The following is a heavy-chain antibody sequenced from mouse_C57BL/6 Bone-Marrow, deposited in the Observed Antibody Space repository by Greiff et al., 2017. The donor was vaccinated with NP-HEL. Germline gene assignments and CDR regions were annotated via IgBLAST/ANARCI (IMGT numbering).Heavy chain of an antibody. CDR1: GFTFSSYA. V-gene: IGHV5-4*01. Sequence: DVQLVESGGGLVKPGGSLKLSCAASGFTFSSYAMSWVRQTPEKRLEWVATISDGGSYTYYPDNVKGRFTISRDNAKNNLYLQMSHLKSEDTAMYYCASSNPFDYWGQGTTLTVSS. CDR3: ASSNPFDY. J-gene: IGHJ2*01. CDR2: ISDGGSYT. D-gene: IGHD2-5*01.